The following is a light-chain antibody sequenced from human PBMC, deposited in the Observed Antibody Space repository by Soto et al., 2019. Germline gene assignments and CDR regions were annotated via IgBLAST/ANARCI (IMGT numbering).Light chain of an antibody. Sequence: QMTQSPTSLSASVGDRVTITCQASQDTGKYLNWFQQKPGKAPKLLIYDASNLKTGVPARFSGSGSGTDFTFTISSLQPEDFATYFCEQYHTLPLTFGGGTKVDIK. V-gene: IGKV1-33*01. J-gene: IGKJ4*01. CDR3: EQYHTLPLT. CDR1: QDTGKY. CDR2: DAS.